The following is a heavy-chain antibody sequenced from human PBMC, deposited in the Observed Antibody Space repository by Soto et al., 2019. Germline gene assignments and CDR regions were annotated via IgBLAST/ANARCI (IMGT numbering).Heavy chain of an antibody. CDR2: IYWDNDK. Sequence: QITLKESGPTLVKPTQTLTLTCSFSGFSLSTTGVGVGWIRQSPGKALEWLAIIYWDNDKRYSPSLKSRVTITKDNSKNQVVLTVTNMDPVDTGTYYCARSLWFGELHWGQGALVTVSS. CDR1: GFSLSTTGVG. D-gene: IGHD3-10*01. CDR3: ARSLWFGELH. V-gene: IGHV2-5*02. J-gene: IGHJ4*02.